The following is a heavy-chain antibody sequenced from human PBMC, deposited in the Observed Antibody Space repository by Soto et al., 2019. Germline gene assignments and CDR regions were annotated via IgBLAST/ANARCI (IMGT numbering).Heavy chain of an antibody. CDR3: ERERYGSGSELLDP. CDR1: GYTFTSYG. CDR2: ISAYNGNT. Sequence: QVQLVQSGAEVKKPGASVKVSCKASGYTFTSYGISWVRQAPGQGLEWMGWISAYNGNTNYAQKLQGRVTMTTDTTXSTAYMELRGLRSDDTAVYYCERERYGSGSELLDPWGQGTLVTVSS. J-gene: IGHJ5*02. V-gene: IGHV1-18*01. D-gene: IGHD3-10*01.